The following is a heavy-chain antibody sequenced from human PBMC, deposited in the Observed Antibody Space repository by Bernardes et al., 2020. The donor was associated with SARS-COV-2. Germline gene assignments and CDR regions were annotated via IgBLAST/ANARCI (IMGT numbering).Heavy chain of an antibody. CDR1: GFTFNNFA. V-gene: IGHV3-23*01. J-gene: IGHJ4*02. CDR2: IGAGGHSP. Sequence: GGSLRLSCAASGFTFNNFAMSWVRLTPEKGLEWVSSIGAGGHSPYYADSVEGRFSVSRDNSRNTLFLQMDNLRVEDTALYYCAKYAEGYNNGGFDYWDQGTLVTVSS. CDR3: AKYAEGYNNGGFDY. D-gene: IGHD4-4*01.